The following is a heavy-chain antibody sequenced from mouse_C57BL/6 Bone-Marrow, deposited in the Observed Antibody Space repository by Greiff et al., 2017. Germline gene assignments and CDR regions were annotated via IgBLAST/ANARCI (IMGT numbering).Heavy chain of an antibody. D-gene: IGHD3-1*01. CDR3: TMGLNVLSWFAY. V-gene: IGHV1-15*01. Sequence: QVQLQQSGAELVRPGASVTLSCKASGYTFTDYEMHWVKQTPVHGLEWIGAIDPETGGTAYNQKFKGKAILTADKSSSTAYMELRSLTSEDSAVYYCTMGLNVLSWFAYWGEGTLVTVSA. CDR2: IDPETGGT. CDR1: GYTFTDYE. J-gene: IGHJ3*01.